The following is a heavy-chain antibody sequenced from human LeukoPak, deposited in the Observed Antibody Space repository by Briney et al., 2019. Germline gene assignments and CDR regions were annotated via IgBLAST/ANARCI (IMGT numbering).Heavy chain of an antibody. CDR3: ARVQDTAMAFGYYYYMDV. CDR1: GGTFSSYV. J-gene: IGHJ6*03. Sequence: ASVKVSCKASGGTFSSYVISWVRQAPGQGLEWMGGIIPIFGTANYAQKFQGRVTITADKSTSTAYMELSSLRSEDTAVYYCARVQDTAMAFGYYYYMDVWGKGTTVTVSS. D-gene: IGHD5-18*01. CDR2: IIPIFGTA. V-gene: IGHV1-69*06.